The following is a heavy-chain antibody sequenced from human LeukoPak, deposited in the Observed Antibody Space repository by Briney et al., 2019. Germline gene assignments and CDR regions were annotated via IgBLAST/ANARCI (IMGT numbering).Heavy chain of an antibody. V-gene: IGHV4-31*03. CDR1: GGSISSGGYY. Sequence: SETLSLTCTVSGGSISSGGYYWSWIRQHPGKGLEWIGYIYYSGSTYYNPSLKSRVTISVDTSKNQFSLKLSSVTAADTAVYYCARMGFGELLNWGQGTLVTVSS. J-gene: IGHJ4*02. CDR2: IYYSGST. CDR3: ARMGFGELLN. D-gene: IGHD3-10*01.